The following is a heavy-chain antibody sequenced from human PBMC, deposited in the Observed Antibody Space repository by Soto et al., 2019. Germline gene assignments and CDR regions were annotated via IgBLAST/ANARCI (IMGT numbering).Heavy chain of an antibody. CDR1: GFTFSSYA. Sequence: GGSLRLSCAASGFTFSSYAMSWVRQAPGKGLEWVSAISGSGGNTYYADSVKGRFTISRDNSKNTLYLQMNSLRAEDTAVYYCAKPEYSGSYFDYWGQGTLVTVSS. V-gene: IGHV3-23*01. CDR2: ISGSGGNT. CDR3: AKPEYSGSYFDY. J-gene: IGHJ4*02. D-gene: IGHD1-26*01.